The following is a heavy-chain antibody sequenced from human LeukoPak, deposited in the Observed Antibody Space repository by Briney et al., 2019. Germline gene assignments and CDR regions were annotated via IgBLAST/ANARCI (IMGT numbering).Heavy chain of an antibody. D-gene: IGHD6-19*01. CDR1: GYSFRTYW. CDR2: IDPDDSRT. CDR3: ARLGYSRFSSGWYGNY. J-gene: IGHJ4*02. V-gene: IGHV5-10-1*01. Sequence: PGESLKTSCQCSGYSFRTYWISWVRQMPGKGLEWMGRIDPDDSRTNYSPSFQGHVTFSVDKSVNTAYMQWSSLEASDTAIYYCARLGYSRFSSGWYGNYWGQGTQVTVSS.